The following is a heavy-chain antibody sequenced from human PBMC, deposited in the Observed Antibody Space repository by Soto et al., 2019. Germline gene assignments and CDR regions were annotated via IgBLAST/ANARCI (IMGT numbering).Heavy chain of an antibody. CDR3: ARGFAYRDSTFWNYYCDY. Sequence: QVQLVQSGAEAKKPGASGRVSCQALGYSLTSYYMHWVRQAPGQGLEWMGMINPRIGSTSYTQKFHDRVTMTRDTSTSTVYMELSSLRSEDTAIYYCARGFAYRDSTFWNYYCDYWGQGTLVTVSS. D-gene: IGHD3-3*01. CDR1: GYSLTSYY. V-gene: IGHV1-46*01. J-gene: IGHJ4*02. CDR2: INPRIGST.